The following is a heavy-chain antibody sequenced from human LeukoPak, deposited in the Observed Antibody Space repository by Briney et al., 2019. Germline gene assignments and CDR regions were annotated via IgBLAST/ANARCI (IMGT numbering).Heavy chain of an antibody. CDR1: GFTVSSIY. V-gene: IGHV3-53*01. CDR3: ARASTIGAAGLFDF. J-gene: IGHJ4*02. D-gene: IGHD6-13*01. CDR2: IHSGGTT. Sequence: PGGSLRLSCAASGFTVSSIYMNWVRQAPGKGLEWVSVIHSGGTTYYADSVKGRFTISRDNSKNTLYLQMNRLRVEDTAVYFCARASTIGAAGLFDFWGQGTLVTVSS.